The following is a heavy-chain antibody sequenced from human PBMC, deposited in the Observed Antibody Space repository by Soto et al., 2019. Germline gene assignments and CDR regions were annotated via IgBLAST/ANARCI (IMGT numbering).Heavy chain of an antibody. CDR1: GFSFIDYA. V-gene: IGHV3-23*01. Sequence: QPGGSLRLSCAASGFSFIDYAINWVRQVPGRGLEYVAGIGGRGGNAFYADSMKGRFSISRDNSKNTVYLHMHNLRVDDSAMYYCAKVRVKDYYYYAMDVWGQGTTVTVSS. CDR2: IGGRGGNA. CDR3: AKVRVKDYYYYAMDV. D-gene: IGHD4-4*01. J-gene: IGHJ6*02.